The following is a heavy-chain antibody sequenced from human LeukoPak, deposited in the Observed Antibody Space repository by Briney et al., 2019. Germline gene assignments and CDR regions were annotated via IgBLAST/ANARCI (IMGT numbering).Heavy chain of an antibody. Sequence: GGSLRLSCAVSGCSVSAHYMSWVRQAPGKGLECVSFLYTGGDTYYADSVKGRFTISRDNSKNTLYLQMNGLRAEDTAVYYCARGPGSRGIFDYWGQGTLVTVSS. V-gene: IGHV3-53*01. D-gene: IGHD3-10*01. J-gene: IGHJ4*02. CDR2: LYTGGDT. CDR1: GCSVSAHY. CDR3: ARGPGSRGIFDY.